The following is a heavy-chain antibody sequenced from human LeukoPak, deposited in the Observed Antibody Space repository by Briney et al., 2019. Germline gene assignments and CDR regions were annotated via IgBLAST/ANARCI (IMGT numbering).Heavy chain of an antibody. CDR3: AKGPYGDYVGYFDF. CDR2: ISWNSGRI. V-gene: IGHV3-9*01. D-gene: IGHD4-17*01. CDR1: GFTFDVYA. J-gene: IGHJ4*02. Sequence: GGSLRLSCAASGFTFDVYAMHWVRQGPGKGLEWVSGISWNSGRIDYADSVKGRFTISRDNAKNSLYLQMNSLRAEDTALYYCAKGPYGDYVGYFDFWGQGTQVTVSS.